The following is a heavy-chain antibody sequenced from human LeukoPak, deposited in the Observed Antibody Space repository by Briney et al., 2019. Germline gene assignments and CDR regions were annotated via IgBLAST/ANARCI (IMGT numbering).Heavy chain of an antibody. CDR3: ARGYYYDFWSGYEGGYYYMDV. Sequence: GGSLRLSCAASGFTFSSYGMSWVRQAPGKGLEWVSAISGSGGSTYYADSVKGRFTISRDNAKNSLYLQMNSLRAEDTALYYCARGYYYDFWSGYEGGYYYMDVWGKGTTVTVSS. CDR1: GFTFSSYG. CDR2: ISGSGGST. J-gene: IGHJ6*03. D-gene: IGHD3-3*01. V-gene: IGHV3-23*01.